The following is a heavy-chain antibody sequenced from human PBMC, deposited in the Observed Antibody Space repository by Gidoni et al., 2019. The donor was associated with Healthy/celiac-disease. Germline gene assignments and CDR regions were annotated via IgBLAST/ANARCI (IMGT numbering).Heavy chain of an antibody. Sequence: QLQLQESGPGLVKPSETLSLNCTASGGSISSSSDYWGWIRQPPGEGLEWIGSIYYSGSTYYNPSLKRRVTISVDTSKNQFSLKLSSVTAADTAVYYCARGLYGSGSRIDYWGQGTLVTVSS. CDR3: ARGLYGSGSRIDY. CDR1: GGSISSSSDY. V-gene: IGHV4-39*07. CDR2: IYYSGST. D-gene: IGHD3-10*01. J-gene: IGHJ4*02.